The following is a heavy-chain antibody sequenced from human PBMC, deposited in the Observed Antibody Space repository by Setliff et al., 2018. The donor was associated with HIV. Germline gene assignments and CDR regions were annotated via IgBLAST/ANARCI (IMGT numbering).Heavy chain of an antibody. CDR2: INPSGGST. CDR1: GYTFTSYY. V-gene: IGHV1-46*03. D-gene: IGHD1-20*01. Sequence: ASVKVSCKASGYTFTSYYLHLVRQAPGQGLEWMGIINPSGGSTTYAQKFQGRVTMTRDTSASTVYMELSSLRSEDTAVYYCAREARYQDRYYYYMDVWGKGSPVTVSS. CDR3: AREARYQDRYYYYMDV. J-gene: IGHJ6*03.